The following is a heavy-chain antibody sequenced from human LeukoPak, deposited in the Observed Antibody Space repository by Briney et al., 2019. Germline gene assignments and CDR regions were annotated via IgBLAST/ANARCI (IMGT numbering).Heavy chain of an antibody. CDR1: GYTFTSYG. D-gene: IGHD2-8*01. V-gene: IGHV1-69*13. J-gene: IGHJ4*02. Sequence: ASVKVSCRASGYTFTSYGISWVRQAPGQGLEWMGGIIPIFGTANYAQKFQGRVTITADESTSTAYMELSSLRSEDTAVYYCARADCTNGVCYKVAYYFDYWGQGTLVTVSS. CDR3: ARADCTNGVCYKVAYYFDY. CDR2: IIPIFGTA.